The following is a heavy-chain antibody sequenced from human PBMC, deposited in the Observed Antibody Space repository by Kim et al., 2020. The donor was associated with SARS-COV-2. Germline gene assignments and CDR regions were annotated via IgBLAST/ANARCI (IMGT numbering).Heavy chain of an antibody. CDR3: ASHVWGIAAAALGFDP. J-gene: IGHJ5*02. CDR1: GGSISSSSYY. Sequence: SETLSLTCTVSGGSISSSSYYWGWIRQPPGKGLEWIGSIYYSGSTYYNPSLKSRVTISVDTSKNQFSLKLSSVTAADTAVYYCASHVWGIAAAALGFDPWGQGTLVTVSS. D-gene: IGHD6-13*01. CDR2: IYYSGST. V-gene: IGHV4-39*01.